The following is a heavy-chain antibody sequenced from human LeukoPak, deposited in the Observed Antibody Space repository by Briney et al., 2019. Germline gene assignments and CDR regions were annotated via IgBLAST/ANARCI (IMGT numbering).Heavy chain of an antibody. CDR1: GFTFSSYS. Sequence: KSGGSLRLSCAASGFTFSSYSMNWVRQAPGKGLEWVSSISSSSSYIYYADSVKGRFTISRDNAKNSLYLQMNSLRAEDTAVYYCARDSGRLWFGEPFDYWGQGTLVTVSS. CDR3: ARDSGRLWFGEPFDY. J-gene: IGHJ4*02. V-gene: IGHV3-21*01. CDR2: ISSSSSYI. D-gene: IGHD3-10*01.